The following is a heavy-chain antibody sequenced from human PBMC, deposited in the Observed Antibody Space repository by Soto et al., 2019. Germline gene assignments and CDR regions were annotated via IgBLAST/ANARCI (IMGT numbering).Heavy chain of an antibody. CDR1: GFTFSSYA. J-gene: IGHJ4*02. V-gene: IGHV3-23*01. CDR3: AKDRVYDILTGYYRFVYDY. D-gene: IGHD3-9*01. Sequence: GGSLRLSCAASGFTFSSYAMSWARQAPGKGLEWVSAISGSGGSTYYADSVKGRFTISRDNSKNTLYLQMNSLRAEDTAVYYCAKDRVYDILTGYYRFVYDYWGQGTLVTVSS. CDR2: ISGSGGST.